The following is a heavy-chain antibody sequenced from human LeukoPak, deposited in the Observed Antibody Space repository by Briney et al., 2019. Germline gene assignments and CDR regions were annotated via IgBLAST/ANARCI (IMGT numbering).Heavy chain of an antibody. CDR1: GFTFSRYW. CDR2: INSDGGST. V-gene: IGHV3-74*01. J-gene: IGHJ4*02. D-gene: IGHD5-18*01. Sequence: PGGSLRLSCAASGFTFSRYWMHWVRQAPGKGLVWVSGINSDGGSTTYADFVMGQYTISRDNAKNTLYLQINSLRPEDTAVYYCARAYSYGFNYWGQGTLVTVSS. CDR3: ARAYSYGFNY.